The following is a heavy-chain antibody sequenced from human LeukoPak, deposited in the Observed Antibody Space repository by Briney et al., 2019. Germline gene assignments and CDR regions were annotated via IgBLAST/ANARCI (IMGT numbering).Heavy chain of an antibody. Sequence: GGSLRLSCAASGFTFSSYAMHWVRQAPGKGLEWVAVISYDGSNKYYADSVKGRFTISRGNSKNTLYLQMNSLRAEDTAVYYCARVGRRDNDFWSGYYKASKRYGMDVWGQGTSVTVSS. CDR3: ARVGRRDNDFWSGYYKASKRYGMDV. J-gene: IGHJ6*02. D-gene: IGHD3-3*01. V-gene: IGHV3-30-3*01. CDR1: GFTFSSYA. CDR2: ISYDGSNK.